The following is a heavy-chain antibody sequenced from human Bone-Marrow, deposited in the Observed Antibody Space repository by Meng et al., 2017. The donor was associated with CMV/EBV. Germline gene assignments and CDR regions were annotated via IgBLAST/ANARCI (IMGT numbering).Heavy chain of an antibody. CDR3: ARGTCSSTSCYLFYYGMDV. D-gene: IGHD2-2*01. J-gene: IGHJ6*02. CDR1: GFTFSDYY. CDR2: IYSGGST. Sequence: GESLKISCAASGFTFSDYYMSWVRQAPGKGLEWVSVIYSGGSTYYADSVKGRFTISRDNSKNTLYLQMNSLRAEDTAVYYCARGTCSSTSCYLFYYGMDVWGQGTTVTVSS. V-gene: IGHV3-53*01.